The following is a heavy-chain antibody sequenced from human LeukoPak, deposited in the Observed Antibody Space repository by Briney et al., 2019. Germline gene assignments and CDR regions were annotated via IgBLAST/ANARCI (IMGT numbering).Heavy chain of an antibody. CDR2: INHSGST. V-gene: IGHV4-34*01. J-gene: IGHJ4*02. CDR3: ARGDYCSGGSCYSPPFGY. D-gene: IGHD2-15*01. CDR1: GGSFSGYY. Sequence: SETLSLTCAVYGGSFSGYYWSWIRQPPGKGLEWIGEINHSGSTNYNPSLKSRVTISVDTSKNQSSLKLSSVTAADTAVYYCARGDYCSGGSCYSPPFGYWGQGTLVTVSS.